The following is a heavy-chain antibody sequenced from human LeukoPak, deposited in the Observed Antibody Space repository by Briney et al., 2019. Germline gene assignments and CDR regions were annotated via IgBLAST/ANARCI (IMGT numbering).Heavy chain of an antibody. D-gene: IGHD6-13*01. CDR1: GYTFTGYY. CDR2: INPNSGGT. J-gene: IGHJ6*03. V-gene: IGHV1-2*02. Sequence: ASVKVSCKASGYTFTGYYMHWVPQAPGQGLEWMGWINPNSGGTNYAQQFQGRVTMTRDTSISTAYMELSRLRSDDTAVYYCASGISDEIAAAGGWYYYYMDVWGKGTTVTVSS. CDR3: ASGISDEIAAAGGWYYYYMDV.